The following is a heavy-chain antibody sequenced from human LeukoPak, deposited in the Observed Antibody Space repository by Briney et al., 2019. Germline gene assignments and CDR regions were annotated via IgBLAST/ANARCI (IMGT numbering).Heavy chain of an antibody. CDR1: GYTFTSYA. CDR3: AMRPGAYYFDY. CDR2: INTNTGNP. Sequence: ASVRVSCKASGYTFTSYAMNWVRQAPGQGLEWMGWINTNTGNPTYAQGFTGRFVFSLDTSVSTAYLQISSLKAGDTAVYYCAMRPGAYYFDYWGQGTLVTVSS. J-gene: IGHJ4*02. D-gene: IGHD3-10*01. V-gene: IGHV7-4-1*02.